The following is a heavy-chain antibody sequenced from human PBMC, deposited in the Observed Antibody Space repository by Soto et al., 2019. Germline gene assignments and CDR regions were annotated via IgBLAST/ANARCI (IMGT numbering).Heavy chain of an antibody. CDR2: ISYDGSNK. J-gene: IGHJ4*02. CDR3: ARDREAYDSSGYYYFDY. Sequence: GGSLRLSCAASGFTFSSYAMHWVRQAPGKGLEWVAVISYDGSNKYYADSGKGRFTISRDNSKNTLYLQMNSLRAEDTAVYYCARDREAYDSSGYYYFDYWGQGTLVTVSS. V-gene: IGHV3-30-3*01. CDR1: GFTFSSYA. D-gene: IGHD3-22*01.